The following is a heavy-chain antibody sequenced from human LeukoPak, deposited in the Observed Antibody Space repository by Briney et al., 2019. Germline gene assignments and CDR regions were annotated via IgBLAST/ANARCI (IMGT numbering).Heavy chain of an antibody. Sequence: LVKVSCKASGGTFNSYAISWVRQAPGQGLEWMGGIIPIFGTANYAQKFQGRVTITADKSTSTAYMELSSLRSEDTAVYYCARDRDDFWSGIDYWGQGTLVTVSS. D-gene: IGHD3-3*01. J-gene: IGHJ4*02. CDR1: GGTFNSYA. CDR3: ARDRDDFWSGIDY. V-gene: IGHV1-69*06. CDR2: IIPIFGTA.